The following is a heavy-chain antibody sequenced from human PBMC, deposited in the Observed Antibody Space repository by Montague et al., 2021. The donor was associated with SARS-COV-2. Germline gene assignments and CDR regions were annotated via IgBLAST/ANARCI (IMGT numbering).Heavy chain of an antibody. CDR2: VNHSGNT. V-gene: IGHV4-34*01. CDR1: GGSFSNYY. D-gene: IGHD4-17*01. J-gene: IGHJ4*02. CDR3: ANPPGPGDYVFDS. Sequence: SETLSLTCTALGGSFSNYYWSWIRQPPGKGLEWIGEVNHSGNTNYNPSLKSRVTISVEKSKNELSLKLRSVTAADTAVYYCANPPGPGDYVFDSWGQGTLVTVSS.